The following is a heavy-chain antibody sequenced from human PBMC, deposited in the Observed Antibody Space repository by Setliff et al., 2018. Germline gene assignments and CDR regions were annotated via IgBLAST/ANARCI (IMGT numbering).Heavy chain of an antibody. D-gene: IGHD6-13*01. CDR1: GGSISSYY. J-gene: IGHJ6*02. CDR2: IYYSGST. Sequence: SETLSLTCTVSGGSISSYYWSWIRQPPGKGLEWIAYIYYSGSTNYNPSLKSRVTISVDTSKNQFSLKLSSVTAADTAVYYCAREWGSSSWFSPRYYYYGMDVWGQGTTVTVSS. CDR3: AREWGSSSWFSPRYYYYGMDV. V-gene: IGHV4-59*01.